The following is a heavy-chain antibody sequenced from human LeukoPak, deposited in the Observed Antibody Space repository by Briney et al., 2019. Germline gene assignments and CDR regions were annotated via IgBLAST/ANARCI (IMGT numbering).Heavy chain of an antibody. D-gene: IGHD6-13*01. V-gene: IGHV1-69*06. CDR3: ATSGYSSSWYVGTGWFDP. CDR1: GGTFSSYA. CDR2: IIPIFGTA. Sequence: SVKVSCKASGGTFSSYAISWVRQAPGQGLEWMGGIIPIFGTANYAQKFQGRVTITADKSTSTAYMELSSLRSEDTAVYYCATSGYSSSWYVGTGWFDPWGQGTLVTVSS. J-gene: IGHJ5*02.